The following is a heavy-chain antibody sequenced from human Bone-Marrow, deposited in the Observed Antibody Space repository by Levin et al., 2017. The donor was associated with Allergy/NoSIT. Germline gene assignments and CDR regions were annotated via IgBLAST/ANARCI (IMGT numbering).Heavy chain of an antibody. CDR3: ARDWGFTSGWPYFDH. CDR2: IHYGGST. V-gene: IGHV4-39*07. D-gene: IGHD6-19*01. Sequence: SETLSLTCTVSGDSITTSYYWGWIRQPPGKGLEWIASIHYGGSTYYNPSLKSRLTISVDTSKNQFSLKLTSVTAADTALYYCARDWGFTSGWPYFDHWGQGALVTVSS. CDR1: GDSITTSYY. J-gene: IGHJ4*02.